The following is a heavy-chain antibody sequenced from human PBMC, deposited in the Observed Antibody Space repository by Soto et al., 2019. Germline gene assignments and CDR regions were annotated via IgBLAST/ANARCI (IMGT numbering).Heavy chain of an antibody. CDR3: ANSVTVWGSYRLRYYYYGMDV. J-gene: IGHJ6*02. CDR1: GFTFSSYA. Sequence: GGSLRLSCAASGFTFSSYAMSWVRQAPGKGLEWVSAISGSGGSTYYADSVKGRFTISRDNSKNTLYLQMNSLRAEDTAVYYCANSVTVWGSYRLRYYYYGMDVWGQGTTVTVSS. V-gene: IGHV3-23*01. CDR2: ISGSGGST. D-gene: IGHD3-16*02.